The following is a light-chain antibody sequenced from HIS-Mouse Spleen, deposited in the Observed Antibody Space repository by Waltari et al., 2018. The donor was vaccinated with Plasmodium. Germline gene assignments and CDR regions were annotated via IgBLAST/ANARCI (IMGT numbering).Light chain of an antibody. CDR2: LGS. J-gene: IGKJ5*01. CDR1: QSLLHSNGYNY. V-gene: IGKV2-28*01. Sequence: IVMTQSPLSLPVTPAEPASISCRSSQSLLHSNGYNYLDWYLQKPGQSPLLLIYLGSNRASGVPDRFCGSGAGTEFTLKISRVEAEDVGVYYCMQALQTPITFGQGTRLEIK. CDR3: MQALQTPIT.